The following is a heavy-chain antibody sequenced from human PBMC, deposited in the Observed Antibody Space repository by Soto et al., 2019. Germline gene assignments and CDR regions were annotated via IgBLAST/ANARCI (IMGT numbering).Heavy chain of an antibody. J-gene: IGHJ3*02. CDR1: GFTFSGSA. D-gene: IGHD2-15*01. CDR2: IRSKANSYAT. CDR3: TRYCSGGSCYTYDAFDI. Sequence: EVQLVESGGGLVQPGGSLKLSCAASGFTFSGSAMHWVRQASGKGLEWVGRIRSKANSYATAYAASVKGRFTISRDDSKNTAYLQMNSLKTEDTAVYYCTRYCSGGSCYTYDAFDIWGQGTMVTVSS. V-gene: IGHV3-73*01.